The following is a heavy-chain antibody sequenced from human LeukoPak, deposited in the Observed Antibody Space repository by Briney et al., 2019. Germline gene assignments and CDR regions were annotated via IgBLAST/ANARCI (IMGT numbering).Heavy chain of an antibody. Sequence: PGGSLRLSCAASGFTFSSYWMSWVRQAPGKGLEWVANIKQDGSEKYYVDSVKGRFTISRDNAKNSLYLQMNSLRAEDTAVYYCAREGYSSGWYIGEAFDYWGQGTLVTVSS. CDR2: IKQDGSEK. CDR3: AREGYSSGWYIGEAFDY. D-gene: IGHD6-19*01. J-gene: IGHJ4*02. CDR1: GFTFSSYW. V-gene: IGHV3-7*01.